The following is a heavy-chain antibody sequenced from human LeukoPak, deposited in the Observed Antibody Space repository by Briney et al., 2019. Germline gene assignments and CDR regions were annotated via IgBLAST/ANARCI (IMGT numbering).Heavy chain of an antibody. J-gene: IGHJ4*02. CDR1: GYIFTSYW. Sequence: GESLEISCQGSGYIFTSYWIGWVRQLPGKGLEWMGIIYPGDSDTRYSPSFQGQVTISADKSISTAYLQWSSLKASDTAMYYCARGGYYYDSSGSYYFDYWGQGTLVTVSS. V-gene: IGHV5-51*01. D-gene: IGHD3-22*01. CDR2: IYPGDSDT. CDR3: ARGGYYYDSSGSYYFDY.